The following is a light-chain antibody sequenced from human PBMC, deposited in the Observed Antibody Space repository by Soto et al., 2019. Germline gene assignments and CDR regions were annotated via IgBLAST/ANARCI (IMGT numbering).Light chain of an antibody. J-gene: IGKJ2*01. Sequence: DVVMTQSPPSLPATLGQPASIPCRSSQSLVYSDGNTYLNWFQQRPGQSPMRLIYKLSNRASGVPERFSGRGSGTDFTLKISRVEAEDVWVYYCMQGTQWPPYTFGQGTKLDI. CDR2: KLS. CDR1: QSLVYSDGNTY. V-gene: IGKV2-30*01. CDR3: MQGTQWPPYT.